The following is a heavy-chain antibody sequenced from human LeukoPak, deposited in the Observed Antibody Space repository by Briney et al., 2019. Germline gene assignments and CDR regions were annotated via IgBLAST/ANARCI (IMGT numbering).Heavy chain of an antibody. D-gene: IGHD3-16*01. CDR3: ARTWGTH. V-gene: IGHV4-34*01. CDR2: INHSGST. Sequence: PSETLSLTCAVYGGSFSGYYWSWIRQPPRKGLEWIGEINHSGSTNYNPSLKSRVTISVDTSKNQFSMKLSSVTAADTAVYYCARTWGTHWGQGTLVTVSS. CDR1: GGSFSGYY. J-gene: IGHJ4*02.